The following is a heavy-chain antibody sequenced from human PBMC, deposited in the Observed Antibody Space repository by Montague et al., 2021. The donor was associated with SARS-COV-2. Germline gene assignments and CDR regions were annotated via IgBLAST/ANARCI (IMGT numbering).Heavy chain of an antibody. D-gene: IGHD3-10*01. CDR1: GGSITRNYY. J-gene: IGHJ3*02. Sequence: SETLSLTCTVSGGSITRNYYWGLIRQPPGKGLEWVGNIYYSGTTFINPSLKSRVTFSVDASRNQFSLNLTSVTAADTAVYYCARPLVRGVPKAFDIWGQGALVIVSS. CDR3: ARPLVRGVPKAFDI. V-gene: IGHV4-39*01. CDR2: IYYSGTT.